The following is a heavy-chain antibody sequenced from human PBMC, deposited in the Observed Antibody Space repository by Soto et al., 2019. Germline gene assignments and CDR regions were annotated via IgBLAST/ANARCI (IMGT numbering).Heavy chain of an antibody. V-gene: IGHV3-11*01. CDR3: ARRGGDG. D-gene: IGHD2-15*01. Sequence: QVQLVESGGGLVKPGGSLRLSCVGSGFIFSDDYMSWMRQAPGKGLEWVSYISNNGGLTYYADSVRGRFTSSRDNAKNSLYLQMNNLRVEDTAVYYCARRGGDGWGQGTTVIVSS. CDR1: GFIFSDDY. J-gene: IGHJ6*02. CDR2: ISNNGGLT.